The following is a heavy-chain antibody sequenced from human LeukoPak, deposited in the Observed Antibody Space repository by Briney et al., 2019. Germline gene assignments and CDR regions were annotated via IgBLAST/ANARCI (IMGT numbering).Heavy chain of an antibody. CDR2: ISSSSSYI. D-gene: IGHD6-13*01. CDR3: ARVTPSAAAGTDY. V-gene: IGHV3-21*01. CDR1: GFTFSSYS. J-gene: IGHJ4*02. Sequence: AGGSLRLSCAASGFTFSSYSMNWVRQAPGKGLEWVSSISSSSSYIYYADSVKGRFTISRDNAKSSLYLQMNSLRAEDTAVYYCARVTPSAAAGTDYWGQGTLVTVSS.